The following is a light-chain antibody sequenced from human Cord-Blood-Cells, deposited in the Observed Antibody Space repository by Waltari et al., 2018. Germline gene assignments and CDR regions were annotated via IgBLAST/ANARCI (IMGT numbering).Light chain of an antibody. Sequence: DIVMTQSPDSLAVSLGERATTNCKSSQSVLYSSNNKNYLAWYQQKPGQPPKLLIYWASTRESGVPDRFSGSGSGTDFTLTISSLQAEDVAVYYCQKYYSTPHTFGQGTKLEIK. J-gene: IGKJ2*01. CDR2: WAS. V-gene: IGKV4-1*01. CDR1: QSVLYSSNNKNY. CDR3: QKYYSTPHT.